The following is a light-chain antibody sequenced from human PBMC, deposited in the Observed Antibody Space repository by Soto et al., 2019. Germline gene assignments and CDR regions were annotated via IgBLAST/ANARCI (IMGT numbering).Light chain of an antibody. J-gene: IGKJ4*01. CDR1: QSVTSSY. CDR3: QQYGSSPRLT. Sequence: EIVLTQSPDTLSLSPGERATLSCRASQSVTSSYLAWYQQRPGQAPRLLIYDASSRATGIPARFSGSGSGPDFTLTISRLEPEDFAVYYCQQYGSSPRLTFGGGPKVEIK. CDR2: DAS. V-gene: IGKV3-20*01.